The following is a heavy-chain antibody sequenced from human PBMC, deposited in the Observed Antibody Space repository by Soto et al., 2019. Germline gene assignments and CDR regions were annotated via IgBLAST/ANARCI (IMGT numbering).Heavy chain of an antibody. D-gene: IGHD2-2*01. V-gene: IGHV4-39*01. Sequence: QLQLQESGPGQVKPSETLSLTCTVSGGSISSSSYYWGWIRQPPGKGLEWIGSIYYSGSTYYNPSLKSRVTISVDTSMNQFSLKLSSVTAADTAVYYSIVVVPGLIDDCGQGTLVTVSS. CDR2: IYYSGST. J-gene: IGHJ4*02. CDR3: IVVVPGLIDD. CDR1: GGSISSSSYY.